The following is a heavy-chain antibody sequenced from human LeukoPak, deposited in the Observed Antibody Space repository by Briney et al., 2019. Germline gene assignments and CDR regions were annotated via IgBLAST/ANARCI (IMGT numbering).Heavy chain of an antibody. Sequence: GGSLRLSCAASGFTFSDYYMSWIRQASGKGLEWVSYISSSGSTIYYADSVKGRFTISRDNAKNSLYLQMNSLRAEDTAVYYCARDSSSWYGGSDDYYGMDVWGQGTTVTVSS. J-gene: IGHJ6*02. CDR3: ARDSSSWYGGSDDYYGMDV. CDR2: ISSSGSTI. CDR1: GFTFSDYY. D-gene: IGHD6-13*01. V-gene: IGHV3-11*01.